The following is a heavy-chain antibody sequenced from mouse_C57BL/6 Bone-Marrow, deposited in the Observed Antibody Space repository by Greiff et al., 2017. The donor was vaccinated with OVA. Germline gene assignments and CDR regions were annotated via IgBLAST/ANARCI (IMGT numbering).Heavy chain of an antibody. V-gene: IGHV14-4*01. D-gene: IGHD2-3*01. CDR3: TSIYDGYPLWYFDV. Sequence: VQLQQSGAELVRPGASVKLSCPASGFNIKDDYMHWVKQRPEQGLAWIGWIDPENGDTEYASKFQGKATITADTSANTAYLQRSSLTSEDTAVYYCTSIYDGYPLWYFDVWGTGTTVTVSS. CDR1: GFNIKDDY. CDR2: IDPENGDT. J-gene: IGHJ1*03.